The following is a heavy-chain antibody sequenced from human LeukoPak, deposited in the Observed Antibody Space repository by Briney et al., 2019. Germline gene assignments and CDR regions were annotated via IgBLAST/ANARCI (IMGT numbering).Heavy chain of an antibody. Sequence: GGSLRLSCAGSGFSFSNAWMSWVRQAPGKGLEWVGRIKSKTDGGTTDYAAPVKGRFTISRDNSKNTLYLQMNSLRAEDTAVYYCAKESFVSGWSHWGQGTLVTVSS. J-gene: IGHJ4*02. CDR2: IKSKTDGGTT. CDR1: GFSFSNAW. CDR3: AKESFVSGWSH. D-gene: IGHD6-19*01. V-gene: IGHV3-15*01.